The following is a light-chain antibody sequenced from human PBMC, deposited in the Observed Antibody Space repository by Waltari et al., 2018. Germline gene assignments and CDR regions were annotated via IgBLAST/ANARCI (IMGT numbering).Light chain of an antibody. CDR1: SGHSSYP. CDR2: VNSDGSH. V-gene: IGLV4-69*01. CDR3: PTWGTGFHKV. J-gene: IGLJ3*02. Sequence: QLVLTQSPSASASLGASVKLTCTLSSGHSSYPIAWHQQQPQKGSRFLMKVNSDGSHIKGDGIPDRLSGSSPGAERYLIIPSLQSEDEADYYCPTWGTGFHKVFGGGTKQTVL.